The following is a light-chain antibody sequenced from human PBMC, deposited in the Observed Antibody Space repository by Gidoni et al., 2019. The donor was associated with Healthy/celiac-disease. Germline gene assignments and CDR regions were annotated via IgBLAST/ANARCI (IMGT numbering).Light chain of an antibody. J-gene: IGKJ1*01. CDR3: QQYGSSPVA. V-gene: IGKV3-20*01. CDR2: GAS. CDR1: QSVSSSY. Sequence: ELVLTQSPGTLSLSPGERATLSCRASQSVSSSYLAWYQQKPGQAPRLLIYGASSRATGIPDRFSGSGSGTDFTLTISRLEPEDFAVYYCQQYGSSPVAFGQGTKVEIK.